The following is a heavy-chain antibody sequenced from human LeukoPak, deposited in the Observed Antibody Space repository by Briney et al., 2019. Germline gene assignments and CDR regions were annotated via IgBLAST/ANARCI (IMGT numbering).Heavy chain of an antibody. CDR2: IKQDGSEK. D-gene: IGHD2-15*01. CDR1: GFTFSSYW. V-gene: IGHV3-7*03. Sequence: GGSLRLSCAASGFTFSSYWMSWVRQAPGKGLEWVANIKQDGSEKYYVDSVKGRFTICRDNAKNSLYLQMNSLRAEDTAVYYCARAPYCIGGSCRFDYWGQGTLVTVSS. J-gene: IGHJ4*02. CDR3: ARAPYCIGGSCRFDY.